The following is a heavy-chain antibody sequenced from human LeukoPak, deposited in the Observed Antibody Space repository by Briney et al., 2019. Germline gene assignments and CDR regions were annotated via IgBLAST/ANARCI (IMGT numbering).Heavy chain of an antibody. Sequence: SETLSLTCTVSGGSISSYCWSWIRQPPGKGLEWIGYIYYSGSTNYNPSLKSRVTISVDTSKNQFSLKLSSVTAADTAVYYCARIYGDCFDYWGQGTLVTVSS. CDR3: ARIYGDCFDY. D-gene: IGHD4-17*01. CDR1: GGSISSYC. J-gene: IGHJ4*02. V-gene: IGHV4-59*08. CDR2: IYYSGST.